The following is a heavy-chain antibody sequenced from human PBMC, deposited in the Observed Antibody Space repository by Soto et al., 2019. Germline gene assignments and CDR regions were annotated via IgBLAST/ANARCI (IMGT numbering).Heavy chain of an antibody. CDR3: ARADYGDYVYYCGMDV. V-gene: IGHV1-69*06. J-gene: IGHJ6*02. D-gene: IGHD4-17*01. Sequence: QVQLVQSGAEVKKPGSSVKVSCKASGGTFSSYAISWVRQDPGQGLEWMGGIIPIFGTANYAQKFQGRVTITADKSTSTAYMELSSLRAEDTAVYYCARADYGDYVYYCGMDVWGRGPTVTVSS. CDR1: GGTFSSYA. CDR2: IIPIFGTA.